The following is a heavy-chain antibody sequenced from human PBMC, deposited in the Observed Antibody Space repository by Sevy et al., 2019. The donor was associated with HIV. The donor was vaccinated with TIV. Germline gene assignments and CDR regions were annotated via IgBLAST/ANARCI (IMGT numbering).Heavy chain of an antibody. J-gene: IGHJ4*02. CDR2: ISYHGTNK. CDR3: AKISEEYIQTWYPRDY. CDR1: GFSFSSYG. V-gene: IGHV3-30*18. Sequence: GGSLRLSCVASGFSFSSYGMHWVRQAPGKGLEWVALISYHGTNKYYGDSERGRFTVTRDNSRNSSYLQMDSLRAEDTAVYYCAKISEEYIQTWYPRDYWGQGTLVTVSS. D-gene: IGHD5-18*01.